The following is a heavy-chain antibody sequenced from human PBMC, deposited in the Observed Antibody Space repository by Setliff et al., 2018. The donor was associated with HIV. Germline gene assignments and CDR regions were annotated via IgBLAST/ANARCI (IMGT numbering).Heavy chain of an antibody. CDR1: DGSFSGYY. J-gene: IGHJ6*03. V-gene: IGHV4-34*01. Sequence: SETLSLTCAVYDGSFSGYYWSWIRQPPGKGLEWIGEIDHSGSTNYNPSLKSRVTISVDTSENQFPLKLSSVTAADTAVYYCARTPQEVVVVAATRPYYYYYMDVWGKGTTVTVSS. D-gene: IGHD2-15*01. CDR2: IDHSGST. CDR3: ARTPQEVVVVAATRPYYYYYMDV.